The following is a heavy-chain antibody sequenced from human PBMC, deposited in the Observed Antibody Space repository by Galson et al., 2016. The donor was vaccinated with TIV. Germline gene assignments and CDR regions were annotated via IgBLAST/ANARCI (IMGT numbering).Heavy chain of an antibody. CDR2: IDWDDDT. CDR3: ARTLYSESSGWYPDY. J-gene: IGHJ4*02. D-gene: IGHD3-22*01. Sequence: PALVKPPQTLTLTCTFSGFSLSTSEMCVGWIRQPPGKALEWLARIDWDDDTYYSTSLKTRLTISKDTSKNQVVLTMTNMDPVDTATYYCARTLYSESSGWYPDYWGQGTLVTVSS. V-gene: IGHV2-70*11. CDR1: GFSLSTSEMC.